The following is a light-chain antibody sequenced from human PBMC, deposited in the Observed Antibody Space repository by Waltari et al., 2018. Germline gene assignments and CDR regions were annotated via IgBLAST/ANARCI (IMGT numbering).Light chain of an antibody. Sequence: DIQMTQSPSSLSASVGDRVTITCRASQSISSFLNWYQQKPEKAPNLLIYAASTLQSGVPSRFSGSGSGTDFTLIISSLEPEDFATYYCQQSYTTPWTFGQGTKVEIK. V-gene: IGKV1-39*01. CDR3: QQSYTTPWT. CDR1: QSISSF. CDR2: AAS. J-gene: IGKJ1*01.